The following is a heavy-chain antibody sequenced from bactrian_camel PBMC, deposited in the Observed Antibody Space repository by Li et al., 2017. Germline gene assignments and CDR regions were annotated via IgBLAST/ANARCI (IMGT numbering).Heavy chain of an antibody. Sequence: VQLVESGGGLVQPGGSLRLSCAASGYTYSSLCMAWFHQAPGKEREGVASILPGSGATIYVDSVKGRFTISQDSARNTVYLQMNNLQPEVTATYYCAEGRGSRGEHCYSLNYWGQGTQVTVS. CDR1: GYTYSSLC. J-gene: IGHJ4*01. V-gene: IGHV3S1*01. CDR3: AEGRGSRGEHCYSLNY. CDR2: ILPGSGAT. D-gene: IGHD6*01.